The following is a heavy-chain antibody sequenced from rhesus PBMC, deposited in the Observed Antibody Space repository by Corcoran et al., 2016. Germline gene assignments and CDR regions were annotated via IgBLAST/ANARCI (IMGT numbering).Heavy chain of an antibody. J-gene: IGHJ1*01. CDR3: AREAGVFEV. CDR1: GYSISSGYD. D-gene: IGHD3-34*01. CDR2: IYGSSGST. V-gene: IGHV4-127*01. Sequence: QVQLQESGPGVVKPSETLSLTCAVSGYSISSGYDWSWIRQPPGQGLEWIGYIYGSSGSTNYNPSLKNRVTISKDTSKSHFARTLSSGTASDTAVYYCAREAGVFEVGGQGALVTVSS.